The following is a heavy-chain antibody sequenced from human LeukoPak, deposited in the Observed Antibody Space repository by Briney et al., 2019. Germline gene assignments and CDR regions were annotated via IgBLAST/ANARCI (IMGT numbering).Heavy chain of an antibody. V-gene: IGHV3-21*01. D-gene: IGHD2-2*01. CDR3: ARSVMSSWDQPLTNFDY. Sequence: GGSLRLSCVASGFTFNTYSMNWVRQAPGKGLDWVSSISSSNSYIYYADSVKGRFTISRDNAKNSLYLRINSLRAEDTAVYYCARSVMSSWDQPLTNFDYWGQGTLVTVSS. CDR2: ISSSNSYI. J-gene: IGHJ4*02. CDR1: GFTFNTYS.